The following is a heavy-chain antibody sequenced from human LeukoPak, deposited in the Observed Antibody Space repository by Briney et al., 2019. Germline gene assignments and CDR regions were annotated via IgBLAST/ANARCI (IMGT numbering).Heavy chain of an antibody. J-gene: IGHJ5*02. CDR2: IYYSGST. V-gene: IGHV4-59*12. CDR1: GGSFSGYY. Sequence: PSETLSLTCAVYGGSFSGYYWSWIRQPPGKGLEWIGYIYYSGSTNYNPSLKSRVTISVDTSKNQFSLKLSSVTAADTAVYYCARGHYGLYNWFDPWGQGTLVTVSS. D-gene: IGHD3-10*01. CDR3: ARGHYGLYNWFDP.